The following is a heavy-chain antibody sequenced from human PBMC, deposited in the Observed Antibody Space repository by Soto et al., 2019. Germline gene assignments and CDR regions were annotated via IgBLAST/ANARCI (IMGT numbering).Heavy chain of an antibody. J-gene: IGHJ6*02. CDR1: GLTFRSYA. CDR2: ITGFGDEP. CDR3: ANVDWNYGKDA. D-gene: IGHD1-1*01. Sequence: DVQLLESGGGWVQPGGSLRLSCTASGLTFRSYAMSWVRQVPGKGVEWVSGITGFGDEPRYADSVKGRLTISRDNSKNTVYLQMNSLRVEDTAIYYCANVDWNYGKDAWGQGTTVTVSS. V-gene: IGHV3-23*01.